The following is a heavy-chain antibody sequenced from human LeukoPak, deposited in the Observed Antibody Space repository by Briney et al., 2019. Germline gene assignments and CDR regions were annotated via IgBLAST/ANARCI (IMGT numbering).Heavy chain of an antibody. CDR3: ARIVGASDY. V-gene: IGHV4-39*01. CDR1: GGSISSSSYY. J-gene: IGHJ4*02. CDR2: IYYSGST. D-gene: IGHD1-26*01. Sequence: PSDTLSLTCTVSGGSISSSSYYWGWIRQPPRKGLGWIGSIYYSGSTYYNPSLKSRVTISVDTSKNQSSLKLSSVTAADTAVYYCARIVGASDYWGQGTLVTVSS.